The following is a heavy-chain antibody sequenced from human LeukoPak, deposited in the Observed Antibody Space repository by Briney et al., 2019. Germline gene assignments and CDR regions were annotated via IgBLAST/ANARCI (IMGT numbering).Heavy chain of an antibody. J-gene: IGHJ4*02. CDR1: GGTFSSYA. CDR2: IIPIFGTA. D-gene: IGHD3-16*02. CDR3: ARTPLRLGELSPPYDEYYFDY. V-gene: IGHV1-69*06. Sequence: SVKVSCKASGGTFSSYAISWVRQAPGQGLEWMGGIIPIFGTANYAQKFQGRVTITADKSTSTAYMELSSLRSEDTAVYYCARTPLRLGELSPPYDEYYFDYWGQGTLVTVSS.